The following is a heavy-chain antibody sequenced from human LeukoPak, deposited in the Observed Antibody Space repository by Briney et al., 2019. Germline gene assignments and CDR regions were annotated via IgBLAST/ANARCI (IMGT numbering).Heavy chain of an antibody. J-gene: IGHJ2*01. Sequence: SETLFLTCTVSGGSISSYYWSWIRQPPGKGLEWIGYIYYSGSTNYNPSLKSRVTISVDTSKNQFSLKLSSVTAADTAVYYCAREAAATSLWGRGTLVTVSS. CDR3: AREAAATSL. D-gene: IGHD6-25*01. CDR2: IYYSGST. CDR1: GGSISSYY. V-gene: IGHV4-59*01.